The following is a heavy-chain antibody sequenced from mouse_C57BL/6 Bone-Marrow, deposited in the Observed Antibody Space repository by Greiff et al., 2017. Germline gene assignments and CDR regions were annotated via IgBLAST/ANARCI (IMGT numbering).Heavy chain of an antibody. CDR2: ISTGGGST. Sequence: EVQLLESGGGLVQPGVSLKLSCAASGFTFSDYYMYWVRQTPEKRLEWVAYISTGGGSTYYPDTVKGRFTISRDNAKNTLYLQMSRLKSEDTAMYYCARHSLYYYGSRGYWYFDVWGTGTTVTVSS. V-gene: IGHV5-12*01. D-gene: IGHD1-1*01. J-gene: IGHJ1*03. CDR1: GFTFSDYY. CDR3: ARHSLYYYGSRGYWYFDV.